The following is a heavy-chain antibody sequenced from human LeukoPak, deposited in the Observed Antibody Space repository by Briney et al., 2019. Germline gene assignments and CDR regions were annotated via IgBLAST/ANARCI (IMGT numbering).Heavy chain of an antibody. J-gene: IGHJ6*02. CDR3: ARDRTGLDSSGAQNYYYYYGMDV. CDR2: ISSSSSYI. V-gene: IGHV3-21*01. Sequence: GGSLRLSCAASGFTFSSYSMNWVRQAPGKGLEWVSSISSSSSYIYYADSVKGRFTISRDNAKNSLYLQMNSLRAEDTAVYYCARDRTGLDSSGAQNYYYYYGMDVWGQGTTVTVSS. D-gene: IGHD6-19*01. CDR1: GFTFSSYS.